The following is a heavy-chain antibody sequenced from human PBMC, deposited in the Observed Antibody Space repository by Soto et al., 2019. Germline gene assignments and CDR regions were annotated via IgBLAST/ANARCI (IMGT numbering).Heavy chain of an antibody. D-gene: IGHD6-6*01. V-gene: IGHV3-33*01. CDR3: ARAVLRYSSSSEYLRWFDP. J-gene: IGHJ5*02. CDR2: IWYDGSNK. CDR1: GFTFSSYG. Sequence: GGSLRLSCAASGFTFSSYGMHWVRQAPGKGLEWVAVIWYDGSNKYYADSVKGRFTISRDNSKNTLYLQMNSLRAEDTAVYYCARAVLRYSSSSEYLRWFDPWGQGTLVTVSS.